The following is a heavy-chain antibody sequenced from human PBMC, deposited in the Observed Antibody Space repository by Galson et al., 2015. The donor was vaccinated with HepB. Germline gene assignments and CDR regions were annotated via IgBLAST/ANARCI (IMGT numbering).Heavy chain of an antibody. CDR1: GFTFSSYA. CDR3: GRTTYCSGGSCYSGYYYGMDV. J-gene: IGHJ6*02. Sequence: SLRLSCAASGFTFSSYAMHWVRQAPGKGLEWVAVISYDGSNKYYADSVKGRFTISRDNSKNTLYLQMNSLRAEDTAVYYCGRTTYCSGGSCYSGYYYGMDVWGQGTTVTVSS. D-gene: IGHD2-15*01. V-gene: IGHV3-30*04. CDR2: ISYDGSNK.